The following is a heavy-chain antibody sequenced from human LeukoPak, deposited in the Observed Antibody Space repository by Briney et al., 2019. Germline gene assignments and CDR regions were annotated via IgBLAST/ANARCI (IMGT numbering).Heavy chain of an antibody. D-gene: IGHD4-17*01. CDR3: ARFDYGDYGWFDP. V-gene: IGHV4-59*01. Sequence: SETLSLTCTVSGGSISSYYWSWIRQPPGKGLEWIGHIYYSGSTNYNPSLKSRVTISVDTSKNQFSLKLSSVTAADTAVYYCARFDYGDYGWFDPWGQGTLVTVSS. CDR2: IYYSGST. CDR1: GGSISSYY. J-gene: IGHJ5*02.